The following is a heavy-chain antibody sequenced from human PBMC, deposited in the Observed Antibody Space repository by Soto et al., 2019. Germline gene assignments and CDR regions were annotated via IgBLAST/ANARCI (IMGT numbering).Heavy chain of an antibody. Sequence: GESLKISCRGPGYDFNTNWFGWVRRLPGRGLEWVGIMYPGDSDTRYNPSLQGHVTLSVDVTVSTAFLQWRSLETSDTGMYFCARLPRDCNKTSCYYADHWGQGTQVTVSS. CDR1: GYDFNTNW. CDR3: ARLPRDCNKTSCYYADH. D-gene: IGHD3-3*01. V-gene: IGHV5-51*01. J-gene: IGHJ4*02. CDR2: MYPGDSDT.